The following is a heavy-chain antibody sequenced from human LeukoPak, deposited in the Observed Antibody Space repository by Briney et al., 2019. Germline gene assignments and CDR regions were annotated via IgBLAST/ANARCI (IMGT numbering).Heavy chain of an antibody. D-gene: IGHD2-21*01. CDR3: ARRTRQGGDPN. V-gene: IGHV3-48*01. CDR1: GFIVSSNY. CDR2: ISSSSSTI. J-gene: IGHJ4*02. Sequence: GGSLRLSCAASGFIVSSNYMTWVRQAPGKGLEWVSYISSSSSTIYYADSVKGRFTISRDNAKNSLYLQMNSLRAEDTAVYYCARRTRQGGDPNWGQGTLVTVSS.